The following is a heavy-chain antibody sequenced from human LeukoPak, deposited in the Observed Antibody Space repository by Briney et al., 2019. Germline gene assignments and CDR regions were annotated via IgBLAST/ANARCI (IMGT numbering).Heavy chain of an antibody. CDR3: ARATHYYESSGYDY. Sequence: PGGSLRLPCAASGFAFSSYAMNWVREAPGKGLQWVSAISGSGGSTYYADSVKGRFTISRDNAKNSLYLQMNSLRAEDTALYYCARATHYYESSGYDYWGQGTLVTVSS. D-gene: IGHD3-22*01. CDR2: ISGSGGST. J-gene: IGHJ4*02. CDR1: GFAFSSYA. V-gene: IGHV3-23*01.